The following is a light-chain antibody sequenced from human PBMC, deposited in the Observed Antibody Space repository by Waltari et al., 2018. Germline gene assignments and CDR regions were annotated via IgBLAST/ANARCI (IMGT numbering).Light chain of an antibody. Sequence: QSALTQPPSISGTPGQTVTISCSWGTSNVGTHPVNWYQKVPGTNPKLLIFYGNQRPSGVPDRFSGSESDTSASLAISGLQSQDEADYYCATWDDSVTGHWVFGGGTKVTVL. CDR1: TSNVGTHP. V-gene: IGLV1-44*01. CDR2: YGN. J-gene: IGLJ2*01. CDR3: ATWDDSVTGHWV.